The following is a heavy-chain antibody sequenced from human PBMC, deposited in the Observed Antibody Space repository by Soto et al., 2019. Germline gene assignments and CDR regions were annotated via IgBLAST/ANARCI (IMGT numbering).Heavy chain of an antibody. D-gene: IGHD3-3*01. V-gene: IGHV4-4*07. CDR3: ARAQRFSDSFDP. CDR1: GGAISGYY. CDR2: IYSSGGT. Sequence: QVQLQESGPGLVKPSETLSLTCTVSGGAISGYYWTWIRQSAGKGLEWIGRIYSSGGTKYNTALQSRVTMSLDTSKNQFALRLTSVTAAGTVVYYCARAQRFSDSFDPWGQGTLVSVSS. J-gene: IGHJ5*02.